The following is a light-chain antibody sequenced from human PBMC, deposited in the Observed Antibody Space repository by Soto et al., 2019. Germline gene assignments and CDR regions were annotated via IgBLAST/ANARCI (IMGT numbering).Light chain of an antibody. V-gene: IGLV2-14*03. CDR1: GSD. CDR3: SSYTTTSIR. J-gene: IGLJ1*01. Sequence: QSALTQPASVSGSPGQSITISCTGTGSDVSWYQQHPGSAPKLIIYDVTYRLSGASNRFSGSRSGNTASLTISGLQAEDEADYYCSSYTTTSIRFGTGTKVTVL. CDR2: DVT.